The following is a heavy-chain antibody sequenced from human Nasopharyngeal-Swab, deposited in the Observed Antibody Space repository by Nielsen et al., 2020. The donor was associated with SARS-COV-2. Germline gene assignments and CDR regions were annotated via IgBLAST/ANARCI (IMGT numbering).Heavy chain of an antibody. Sequence: SETLSLTCAVYGGSFSGYYWSWIRQPPGKGLEWIGEVNHSGSTHNNPSLKSRVTISVDTSNNQFSLKLSSVTAADTALYYCARAGDLTAYYSYYMDVWGNGTTVTVSS. V-gene: IGHV4-34*01. D-gene: IGHD2-21*02. J-gene: IGHJ6*03. CDR1: GGSFSGYY. CDR3: ARAGDLTAYYSYYMDV. CDR2: VNHSGST.